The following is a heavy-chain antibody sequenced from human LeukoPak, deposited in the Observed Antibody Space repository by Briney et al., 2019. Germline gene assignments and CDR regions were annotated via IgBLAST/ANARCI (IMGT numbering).Heavy chain of an antibody. CDR2: INPNSGGT. V-gene: IGHV1-2*02. Sequence: ASVKVSCKASGYTFTGYYMHWVRQAPGQGLEWVGWINPNSGGTNYAQKFQGRVTMTRDTSISTAYMELSRLRSDDTAVYYCARDRGSSTSWIWFDPWGQGTLVTVSS. CDR3: ARDRGSSTSWIWFDP. J-gene: IGHJ5*02. D-gene: IGHD2-2*01. CDR1: GYTFTGYY.